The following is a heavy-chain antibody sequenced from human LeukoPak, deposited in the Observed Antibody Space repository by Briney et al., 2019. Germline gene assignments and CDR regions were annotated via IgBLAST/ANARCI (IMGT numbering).Heavy chain of an antibody. CDR2: IYTSGST. CDR3: ARGEGSSSLDV. D-gene: IGHD6-13*01. V-gene: IGHV4-61*02. J-gene: IGHJ6*04. CDR1: GGSISSGSYY. Sequence: SETLSLTCTVSGGSISSGSYYWSWIRQPAGKGLEWIGRIYTSGSTNYNPSLKSRVTISVDTSKNQFSLKLSSVTAADTAVYYCARGEGSSSLDVWGKGTTVTVSS.